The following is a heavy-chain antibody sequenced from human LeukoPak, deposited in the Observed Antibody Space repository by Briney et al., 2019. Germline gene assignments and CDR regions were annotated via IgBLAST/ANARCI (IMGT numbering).Heavy chain of an antibody. D-gene: IGHD1-14*01. V-gene: IGHV1-69*13. CDR2: IIPIFGTA. CDR3: ARAGRYAAVV. CDR1: GDTFSSYA. J-gene: IGHJ4*02. Sequence: SVKVSCKASGDTFSSYAISWERHAPGQGLEWMGGIIPIFGTANYAQKFQGRVTITADESTSTAYMELSSLRSEDTAVYYCARAGRYAAVVWGQGTLVTVSS.